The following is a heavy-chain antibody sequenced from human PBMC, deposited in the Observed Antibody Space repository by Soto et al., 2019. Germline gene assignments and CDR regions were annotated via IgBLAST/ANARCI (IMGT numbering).Heavy chain of an antibody. V-gene: IGHV4-59*01. CDR3: ARSRGYYDSSGYYPYGMDV. D-gene: IGHD3-22*01. Sequence: SETLSLTCTVSGGSISSYYWSWIRQPPGKGLEWIGYIYYSGSTNYNPSLKSRVTISVDTSKNQFSLKLSSVTAADTAVYYCARSRGYYDSSGYYPYGMDVWGQGTTVTVSS. CDR2: IYYSGST. J-gene: IGHJ6*02. CDR1: GGSISSYY.